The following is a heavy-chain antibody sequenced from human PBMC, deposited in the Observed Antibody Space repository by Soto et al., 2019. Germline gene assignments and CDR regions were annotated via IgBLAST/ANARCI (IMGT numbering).Heavy chain of an antibody. CDR1: GYSFATYW. CDR3: ARLGYCSGGSCYPDY. J-gene: IGHJ4*02. V-gene: IGHV5-51*01. CDR2: IYPGDSDA. D-gene: IGHD2-15*01. Sequence: GESLKISCKASGYSFATYWIAWVRQMPGKGLEWMGIIYPGDSDARYSPSLQGQVTIPADKSISAAYLQWSSLEASDTAIYYCARLGYCSGGSCYPDYWGQGTQVTVSS.